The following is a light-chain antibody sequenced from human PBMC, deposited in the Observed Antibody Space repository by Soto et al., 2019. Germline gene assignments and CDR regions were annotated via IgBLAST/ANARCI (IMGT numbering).Light chain of an antibody. CDR3: QQRSNWPPIT. J-gene: IGKJ5*01. V-gene: IGKV3-11*01. Sequence: EIVLTQSPATLSLSPGERATLSCRASQSVRSNLAWYQQKPGQAPRLLIYGASTRATGLPARFSDSGSGTDFTLTISSLQSEDFAVYYGQQRSNWPPITFGQGTRLEIK. CDR1: QSVRSN. CDR2: GAS.